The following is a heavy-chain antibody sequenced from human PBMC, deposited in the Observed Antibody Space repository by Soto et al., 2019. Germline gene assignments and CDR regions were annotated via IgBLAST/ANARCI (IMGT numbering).Heavy chain of an antibody. J-gene: IGHJ4*02. Sequence: GGSLRLSCAASGFTFTNVAMTWVRQAPGKGLEWVSTITDSGGSTDYADSVKGRFTISRDNSKSTLYLQMNNMRADDTAVYYCAKLYWNPRYFDYWGQGARVTVSS. CDR1: GFTFTNVA. D-gene: IGHD1-1*01. V-gene: IGHV3-23*01. CDR2: ITDSGGST. CDR3: AKLYWNPRYFDY.